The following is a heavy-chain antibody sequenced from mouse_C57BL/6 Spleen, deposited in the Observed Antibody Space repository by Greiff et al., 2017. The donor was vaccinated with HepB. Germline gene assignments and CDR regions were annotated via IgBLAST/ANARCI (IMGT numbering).Heavy chain of an antibody. CDR2: ISSGSSTI. V-gene: IGHV5-17*01. CDR3: ARPELGRWYFDV. D-gene: IGHD4-1*01. J-gene: IGHJ1*03. CDR1: GFTFSDYG. Sequence: EVMLVESGGGLVKPGGSLKLSCAASGFTFSDYGMHWVRQAPEKGLEWVAYISSGSSTIYYADTVKGRFTISRDNAKNTLFLQMTSLRSEDTAMYYCARPELGRWYFDVWGTGTTVTVSS.